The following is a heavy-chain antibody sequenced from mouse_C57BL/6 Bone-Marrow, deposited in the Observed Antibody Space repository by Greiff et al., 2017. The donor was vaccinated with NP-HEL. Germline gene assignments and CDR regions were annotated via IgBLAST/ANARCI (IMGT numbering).Heavy chain of an antibody. J-gene: IGHJ4*01. Sequence: EVQRVGSEGGLVQPGSSMKLSCTASGFTFSDYSMAWVRQVPEKGLEWVANINYDGSSTYYLDSLKSRFIISRDNAKNILYLQMSSLKSEDTATYYCAREGGLRRRTYAMDYWGQGTSVTVSS. CDR2: INYDGSST. CDR1: GFTFSDYS. V-gene: IGHV5-16*01. D-gene: IGHD2-4*01. CDR3: AREGGLRRRTYAMDY.